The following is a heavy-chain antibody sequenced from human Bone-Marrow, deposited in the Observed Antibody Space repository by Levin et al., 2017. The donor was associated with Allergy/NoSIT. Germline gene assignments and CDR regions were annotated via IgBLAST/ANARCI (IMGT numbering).Heavy chain of an antibody. CDR2: IIPFLGTP. V-gene: IGHV1-69*10. CDR3: ARVRYCNGANCYDEPGAFDS. CDR1: GGTFSTFA. J-gene: IGHJ3*02. Sequence: ASVKVSCKASGGTFSTFAITWVRQAPGQRLEWMGGIIPFLGTPKYAQKFQGRVTITADKTTNAYMELNSLTSDDTATYYCARVRYCNGANCYDEPGAFDSWGQGTMIIVS. D-gene: IGHD2-15*01.